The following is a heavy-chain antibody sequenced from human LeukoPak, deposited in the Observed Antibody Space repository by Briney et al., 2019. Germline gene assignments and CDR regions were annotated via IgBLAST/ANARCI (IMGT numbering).Heavy chain of an antibody. CDR3: ATAFIVPAAYDY. D-gene: IGHD2-2*01. Sequence: GASVNVSCKVSGYTLTELSMHWVRQAPGKGLEWMGGFDPEDGETIYAQKFQGRVTMTEDTSTDTAYMELSSLRSEDTAVYYCATAFIVPAAYDYWGQETLVTVSS. J-gene: IGHJ4*02. V-gene: IGHV1-24*01. CDR2: FDPEDGET. CDR1: GYTLTELS.